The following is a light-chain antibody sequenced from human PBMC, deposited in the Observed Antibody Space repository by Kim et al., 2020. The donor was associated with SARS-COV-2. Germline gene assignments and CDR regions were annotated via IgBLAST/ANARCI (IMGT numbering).Light chain of an antibody. CDR1: SSDVGAYNY. Sequence: PGQSLAISCTGTSSDVGAYNYVSWYQRHPGKAPKLMIYDVSERPSGISNRFSGSKSGNTASLTISGLQAEDEADYYCCSYTTTTWVFGGGTKVTVL. CDR3: CSYTTTTWV. V-gene: IGLV2-14*03. J-gene: IGLJ3*02. CDR2: DVS.